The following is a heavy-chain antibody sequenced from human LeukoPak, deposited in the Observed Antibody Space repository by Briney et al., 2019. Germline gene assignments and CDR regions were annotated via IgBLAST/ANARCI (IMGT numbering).Heavy chain of an antibody. Sequence: PSETLSLTCAVYGGSFSGYYWSWIRQPPGKGLEWIGEINHSGSTNYNPSLKSRVTISVDTSKNQFSLKLSSVTAADTAVYYCARGRCSNYYYYYYMDVWGKGTTVTVSS. CDR1: GGSFSGYY. CDR3: ARGRCSNYYYYYYMDV. J-gene: IGHJ6*03. CDR2: INHSGST. V-gene: IGHV4-34*01. D-gene: IGHD4-11*01.